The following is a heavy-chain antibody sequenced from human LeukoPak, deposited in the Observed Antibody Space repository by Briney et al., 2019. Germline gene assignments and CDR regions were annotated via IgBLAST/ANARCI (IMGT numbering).Heavy chain of an antibody. J-gene: IGHJ5*02. CDR2: INVDGTNT. D-gene: IGHD3-10*01. V-gene: IGHV3-74*01. CDR1: GFTFSSFW. CDR3: ARIFYYGSGNNWFDP. Sequence: GGSLRLSCAASGFTFSSFWMFWVRQAPGKGLVWLSRINVDGTNTGYADSVKGRFTISRDNSKNTLYLQMNSLRAEDTAIYYCARIFYYGSGNNWFDPWGQGTLVTVSS.